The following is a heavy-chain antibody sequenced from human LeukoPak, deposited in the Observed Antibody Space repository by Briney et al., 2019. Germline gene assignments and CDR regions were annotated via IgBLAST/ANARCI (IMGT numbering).Heavy chain of an antibody. V-gene: IGHV4-34*01. CDR2: INHSGST. Sequence: SETLSLTCAVYGGSFRGYYWSWIRQPPGKGLEWIGEINHSGSTNYNPSLKSRVTISVDTSKNQFSLKLSSVTAADTAVYYCARGRYYGSGAPDYWGQGTLVTVSS. D-gene: IGHD3-10*01. CDR3: ARGRYYGSGAPDY. CDR1: GGSFRGYY. J-gene: IGHJ4*02.